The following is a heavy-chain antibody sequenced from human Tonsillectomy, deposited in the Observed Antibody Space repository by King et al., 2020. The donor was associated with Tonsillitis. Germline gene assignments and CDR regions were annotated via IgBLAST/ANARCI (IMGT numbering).Heavy chain of an antibody. Sequence: HLQLQESGPGLVKPSETLSLTCIVSGGSISSSTYYWGWIRQPPGKGLEWIGSIYYSGSTYYNPSLRRRVTVSVDTSKNQFSLQLTSVTAADTAVYYCARDAIKVVGRNSKPSGVDYWGQGTLVTVSS. CDR3: ARDAIKVVGRNSKPSGVDY. CDR2: IYYSGST. V-gene: IGHV4-39*07. D-gene: IGHD1-7*01. CDR1: GGSISSSTYY. J-gene: IGHJ4*02.